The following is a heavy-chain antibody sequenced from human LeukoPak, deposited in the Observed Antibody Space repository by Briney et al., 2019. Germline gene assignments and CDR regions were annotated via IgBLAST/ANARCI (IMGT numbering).Heavy chain of an antibody. D-gene: IGHD3-9*01. CDR2: IYHSGST. CDR1: GGSISSGGYS. J-gene: IGHJ5*02. Sequence: PSQTLSLTCAVSGGSISSGGYSWSWIRQPPGKGLEWIGYIYHSGSTYYNPSLKSRVTISVDRSKNQFSLKLSSVTAADTAVCYCARSAGVYDILTGYENNWFDPWGQGTLVTVSS. CDR3: ARSAGVYDILTGYENNWFDP. V-gene: IGHV4-30-2*01.